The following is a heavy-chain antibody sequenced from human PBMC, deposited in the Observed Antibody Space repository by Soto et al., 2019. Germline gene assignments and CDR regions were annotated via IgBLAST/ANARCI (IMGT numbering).Heavy chain of an antibody. CDR1: GGSINSYY. CDR3: ARHAPGGPFDS. J-gene: IGHJ4*02. Sequence: SETLSLTCPVSGGSINSYYWSWIRQSPGKGLEWIGYIFYSGNTNYNPSLNSRVTLSVDTSKNQFSLKLTSVTAAHTAVYYCARHAPGGPFDSWGQGTLVTVSS. CDR2: IFYSGNT. V-gene: IGHV4-59*08.